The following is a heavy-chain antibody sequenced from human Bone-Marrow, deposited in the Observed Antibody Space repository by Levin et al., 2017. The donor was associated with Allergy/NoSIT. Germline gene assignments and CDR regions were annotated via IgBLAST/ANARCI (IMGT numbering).Heavy chain of an antibody. D-gene: IGHD3-9*01. Sequence: AGGSLRLSCAVSGFTLNNAWINWVRQAPGKGLEWVGLISYDGDFIFYGDSVKGRFTIARDNSNSTLFLQMDSLSADDTAIYYCAKSPTLTGYYEWFDPWGQGTLVTVSS. V-gene: IGHV3-33*03. J-gene: IGHJ5*02. CDR1: GFTLNNAW. CDR2: ISYDGDFI. CDR3: AKSPTLTGYYEWFDP.